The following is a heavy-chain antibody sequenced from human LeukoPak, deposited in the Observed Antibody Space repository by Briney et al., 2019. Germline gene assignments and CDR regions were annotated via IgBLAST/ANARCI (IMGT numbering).Heavy chain of an antibody. J-gene: IGHJ4*02. CDR1: GDSLTNGHW. D-gene: IGHD3-22*01. CDR2: VFHSGRT. V-gene: IGHV4-4*02. Sequence: PSETLSLTCVVSGDSLTNGHWWSWVRQPPGERLEWIGEVFHSGRTTYNPSLRSRVTMSVDNSKNQFSLELTSVTASDTAIYYCARNGYYTIDYWGQGTLVTVSS. CDR3: ARNGYYTIDY.